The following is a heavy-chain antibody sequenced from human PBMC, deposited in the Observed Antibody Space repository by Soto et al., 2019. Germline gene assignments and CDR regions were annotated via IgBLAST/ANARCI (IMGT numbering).Heavy chain of an antibody. CDR1: GGSISSGGSS. Sequence: QLQLQEFGSGLVKLSQTLSLTCAVSGGSISSGGSSWSWIRQPPRKGLKWIGYIYHNGSTYYNPYLHSRLTISVDSSKNQFSQKLISVTAADTAVYYCSRAREDDFWSGAPCAFDIWGQGTMVTVSS. V-gene: IGHV4-30-2*01. CDR3: SRAREDDFWSGAPCAFDI. CDR2: IYHNGST. D-gene: IGHD3-3*01. J-gene: IGHJ3*02.